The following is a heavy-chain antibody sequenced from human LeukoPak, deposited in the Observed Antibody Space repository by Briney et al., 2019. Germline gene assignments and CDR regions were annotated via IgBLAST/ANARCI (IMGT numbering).Heavy chain of an antibody. CDR1: GGSFGGFH. CDR3: AGAALFRGYFDD. J-gene: IGHJ4*02. Sequence: SETLSLTCAVFGGSFGGFHWTWIRQPPGKGLEWIGDINYSGSTNYNPSLKGRVSTSVDTSKNQFSLKLTYVTAADTAVYYCAGAALFRGYFDDWGQGTLVTVSS. CDR2: INYSGST. D-gene: IGHD2-21*01. V-gene: IGHV4-34*01.